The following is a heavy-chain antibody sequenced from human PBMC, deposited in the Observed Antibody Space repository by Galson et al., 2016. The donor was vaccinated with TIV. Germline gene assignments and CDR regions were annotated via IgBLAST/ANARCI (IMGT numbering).Heavy chain of an antibody. CDR2: INGDGSST. J-gene: IGHJ3*02. V-gene: IGHV3-74*01. CDR3: ARGWPGIVGGRDAFDI. D-gene: IGHD1-26*01. CDR1: GFAFNNYW. Sequence: SLRLSCAASGFAFNNYWIHWVRQAPGKGLQWVARINGDGSSTYYADSVKGRFTISRENATNSLYLHMYSLRAGDSAVYYCARGWPGIVGGRDAFDIWPRDSGHRLF.